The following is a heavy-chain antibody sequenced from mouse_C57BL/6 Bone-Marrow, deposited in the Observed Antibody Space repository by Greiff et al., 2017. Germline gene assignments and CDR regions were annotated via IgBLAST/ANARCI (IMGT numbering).Heavy chain of an antibody. Sequence: VQLKESGPGLVKPSQSLSLTCSVTGYSITSGYYWNWIRQFPGNKLEWMGYISYDGSNNYNPSLKNRISITRDTSKNQFFLKLNSVTTEDTATYYCASLLLRSWFAYWGQGTLVTVSA. CDR2: ISYDGSN. CDR3: ASLLLRSWFAY. D-gene: IGHD1-1*01. V-gene: IGHV3-6*01. J-gene: IGHJ3*01. CDR1: GYSITSGYY.